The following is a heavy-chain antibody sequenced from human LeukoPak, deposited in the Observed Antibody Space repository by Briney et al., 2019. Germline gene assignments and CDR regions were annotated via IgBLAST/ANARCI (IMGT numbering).Heavy chain of an antibody. CDR3: ARTANYYGSGSYSFDY. CDR1: GGSISNY. V-gene: IGHV4-4*07. J-gene: IGHJ4*02. D-gene: IGHD3-10*01. Sequence: SETLSLTCTVSGGSISNYWSWIRQPAGKGLEWIGRIYTSGSTNYNPSLKSRVTMSVDTPKNQFSLKLSSVTAADAAVYYCARTANYYGSGSYSFDYWGQGTLVTVSS. CDR2: IYTSGST.